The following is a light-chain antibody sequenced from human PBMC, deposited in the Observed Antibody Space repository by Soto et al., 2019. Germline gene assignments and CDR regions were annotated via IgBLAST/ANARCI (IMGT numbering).Light chain of an antibody. J-gene: IGKJ5*01. Sequence: IVLTQSPATLSVSPGERATLSCRASQNISNYLIWYQQKPGQAPRLLIYDVSNRATDIPARFSGSGSGTDFTLTISSLEPEDFAVYYCQQRQYWPPITFGQGTRLEIK. CDR3: QQRQYWPPIT. V-gene: IGKV3-11*01. CDR2: DVS. CDR1: QNISNY.